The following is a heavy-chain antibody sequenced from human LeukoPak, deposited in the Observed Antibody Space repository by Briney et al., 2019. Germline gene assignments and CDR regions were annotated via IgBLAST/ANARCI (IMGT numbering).Heavy chain of an antibody. V-gene: IGHV3-7*01. CDR1: GFTFSSYW. D-gene: IGHD3-10*01. Sequence: GGSLRLSCAASGFTFSSYWMSWVRQAPGKGLEWVANIKRDGSEKYYVDSVEGRFIISRDNAKNSLYLQMNSLRAEDTAVYYCAKGAFRDQVQGYYYMDVWGKGTTVTVSS. CDR2: IKRDGSEK. J-gene: IGHJ6*03. CDR3: AKGAFRDQVQGYYYMDV.